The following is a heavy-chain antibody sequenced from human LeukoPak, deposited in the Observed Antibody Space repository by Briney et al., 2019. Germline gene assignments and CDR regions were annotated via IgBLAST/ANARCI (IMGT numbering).Heavy chain of an antibody. CDR1: GGSISSYY. CDR3: ARAGMATIPSWVYYFDY. CDR2: IYYSGST. Sequence: SETLSLTCTVSGGSISSYYWSWIRQPPGKGLEWIGYIYYSGSTNYNPSLKSRVTISVDTSKNQFSLKLSSVTAADTAVYYCARAGMATIPSWVYYFDYWGQGTLVTVSS. D-gene: IGHD5-24*01. V-gene: IGHV4-59*01. J-gene: IGHJ4*02.